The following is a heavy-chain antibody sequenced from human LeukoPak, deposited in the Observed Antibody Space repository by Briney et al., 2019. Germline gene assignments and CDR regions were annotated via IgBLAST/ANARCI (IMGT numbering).Heavy chain of an antibody. J-gene: IGHJ4*02. CDR3: ASLGYCSSTSCADY. Sequence: SETLSLTCTVSGGSISSGTYYWSWIRQPAGKGLEWIGRIYTSGSTNYNPSLKSRVTISVDTSKNQFSLRLNSVTAADTAVYYCASLGYCSSTSCADYWGQGTLVTVSS. D-gene: IGHD2-2*01. CDR1: GGSISSGTYY. V-gene: IGHV4-61*02. CDR2: IYTSGST.